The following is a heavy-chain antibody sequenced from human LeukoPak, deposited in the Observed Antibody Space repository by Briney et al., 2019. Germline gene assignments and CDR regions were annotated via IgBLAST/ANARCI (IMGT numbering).Heavy chain of an antibody. CDR1: GFTFSSYA. J-gene: IGHJ4*02. D-gene: IGHD6-19*01. V-gene: IGHV3-23*01. CDR2: VSSSVSAT. Sequence: RSGGSLRLSCAASGFTFSSYAITWVRQAPGKGLEWVSTVSSSVSATDYADSVKGRFTISRDNSKNTLYLQMDSLRAEDTALYYCAKRIAVAGTQIFDYWGQGTLVTVSS. CDR3: AKRIAVAGTQIFDY.